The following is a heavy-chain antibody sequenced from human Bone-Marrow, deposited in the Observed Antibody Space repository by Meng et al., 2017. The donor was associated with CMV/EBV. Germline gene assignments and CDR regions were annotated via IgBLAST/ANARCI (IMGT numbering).Heavy chain of an antibody. CDR3: ARGLYDFWSGYRITYDY. CDR2: IKQDGSEK. V-gene: IGHV3-7*04. Sequence: GESLKISCAASGFTVSSNYMSWVRQAPGKGLEWVANIKQDGSEKYYVDSVKGRFTISRDNAKNSLYLQMNSLRAEDTAVYYCARGLYDFWSGYRITYDYWGQGTLVTVSS. J-gene: IGHJ4*02. CDR1: GFTVSSNY. D-gene: IGHD3-3*01.